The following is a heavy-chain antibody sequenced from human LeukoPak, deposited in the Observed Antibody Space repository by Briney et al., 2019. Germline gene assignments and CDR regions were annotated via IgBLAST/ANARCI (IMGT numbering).Heavy chain of an antibody. CDR1: GGSFSGYY. CDR2: INHSGST. V-gene: IGHV4-34*01. CDR3: ARGVLQPYDY. D-gene: IGHD2/OR15-2a*01. Sequence: PSETLSLTCAVYGGSFSGYYWSWIRQPPGKGLEWIGEINHSGSTNYNPSLKSRVTISVDTSKNQFSLKLSSVTAADTAVCYCARGVLQPYDYWGQGTLVTVSS. J-gene: IGHJ4*02.